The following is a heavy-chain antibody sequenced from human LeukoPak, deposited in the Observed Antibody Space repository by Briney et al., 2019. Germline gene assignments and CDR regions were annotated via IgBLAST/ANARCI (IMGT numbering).Heavy chain of an antibody. Sequence: PGVSLRLSCAASGFTFSSYEMNWVRQAPGKGLEWVSYISSSGSTIYYADSVKGRFTISRDNAKNSLYLQMNSLRAEDTAVYYCAREVSLDYYYYGMDVWGQGTTVTVSS. J-gene: IGHJ6*02. CDR3: AREVSLDYYYYGMDV. V-gene: IGHV3-48*03. CDR1: GFTFSSYE. CDR2: ISSSGSTI.